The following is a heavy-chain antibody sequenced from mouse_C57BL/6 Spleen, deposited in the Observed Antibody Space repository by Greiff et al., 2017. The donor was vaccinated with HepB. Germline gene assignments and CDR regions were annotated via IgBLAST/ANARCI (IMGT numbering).Heavy chain of an antibody. Sequence: VQLQQSGAELVKPGASVKLSCKASGYTFTSYWMHWVKQRPGQGLEWIGMIHPNSGSTNYNEKFKSKATLTVDKSSSTAYMQLSSLTSEDSAVYYCARETAQANYYAMDYWGQGTSVTVSS. J-gene: IGHJ4*01. CDR1: GYTFTSYW. V-gene: IGHV1-64*01. CDR2: IHPNSGST. CDR3: ARETAQANYYAMDY. D-gene: IGHD3-2*02.